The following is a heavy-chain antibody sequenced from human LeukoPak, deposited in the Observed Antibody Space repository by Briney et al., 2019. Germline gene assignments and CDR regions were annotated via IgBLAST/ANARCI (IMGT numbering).Heavy chain of an antibody. Sequence: GGSLTLSCAASGFTFYDYAMHWVRQVPGKGLEWVGGVNRNSDTIAYGDSVKGRFTISRDNARNSLYLQMNNLRTEDTALYYCAKDLAVGTTPRVYAFDVRGQGTMVTVS. CDR1: GFTFYDYA. CDR3: AKDLAVGTTPRVYAFDV. J-gene: IGHJ3*01. D-gene: IGHD1-26*01. V-gene: IGHV3-9*01. CDR2: VNRNSDTI.